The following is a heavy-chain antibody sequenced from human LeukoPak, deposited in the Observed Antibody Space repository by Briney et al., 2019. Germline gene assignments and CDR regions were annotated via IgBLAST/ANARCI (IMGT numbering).Heavy chain of an antibody. CDR2: ISSSGNTI. D-gene: IGHD5-18*01. CDR3: ARLRGYSYGYGDY. V-gene: IGHV3-48*04. J-gene: IGHJ4*02. Sequence: LTGGSLRLSCAASGFTFSSYSMNWVRQAPGKGLEWVSYISSSGNTIGYADSVKGRFTISRDNAKNSLYLQMVSLRAEDTAVYYCARLRGYSYGYGDYWGQGTLVTVSS. CDR1: GFTFSSYS.